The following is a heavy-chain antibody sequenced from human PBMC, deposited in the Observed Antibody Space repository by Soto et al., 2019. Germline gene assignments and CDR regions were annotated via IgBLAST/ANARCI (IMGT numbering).Heavy chain of an antibody. CDR3: AREYTGIGPMDV. V-gene: IGHV1-69*08. D-gene: IGHD2-2*02. Sequence: QVQLVQSGAEVKKPGSSVKVSCKASGGTFSSYTISWVRQAPGQGLEWMGRIIPILGIANYAQKFQGRVTITADKATSTVYMELSSLSSEDTAVYYCAREYTGIGPMDVWGQGTTVTVSS. J-gene: IGHJ6*02. CDR2: IIPILGIA. CDR1: GGTFSSYT.